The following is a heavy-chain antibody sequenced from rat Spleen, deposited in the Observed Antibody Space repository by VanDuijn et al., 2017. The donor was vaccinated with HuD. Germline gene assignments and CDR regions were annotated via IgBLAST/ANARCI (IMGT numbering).Heavy chain of an antibody. J-gene: IGHJ4*01. V-gene: IGHV5-7*01. D-gene: IGHD1-11*01. CDR1: GFTFSDYY. CDR3: ARQGNDGGFSGIMDA. Sequence: EVQLVESGGGLVQPGRSLKLSCAASGFTFSDYYMAWVRQAPTKGLEWVATISSDGGRNFYRDSVKGRFTISRDNAKSTLYLQMDSLRSEDTATYVCARQGNDGGFSGIMDAWGQGASVTVSS. CDR2: ISSDGGRN.